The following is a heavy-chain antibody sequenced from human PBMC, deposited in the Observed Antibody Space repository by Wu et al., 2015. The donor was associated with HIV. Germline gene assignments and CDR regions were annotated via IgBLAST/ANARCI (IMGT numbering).Heavy chain of an antibody. CDR3: ARVFPNLEINSSSWSWYFDL. J-gene: IGHJ2*01. CDR2: IYKSGST. V-gene: IGHV4-59*11. D-gene: IGHD6-13*01. Sequence: QVQLQESGPGLVKPSETLSLTCSVSGDSISSHYWTWIRQPPGKGLEWIAYIYKSGSTNYNPSLNSRLTVIIETSKNQFSLKLTSVTAADTAVYYCARVFPNLEINSSSWSWYFDLWGRGTLVTVSS. CDR1: GDSISSHY.